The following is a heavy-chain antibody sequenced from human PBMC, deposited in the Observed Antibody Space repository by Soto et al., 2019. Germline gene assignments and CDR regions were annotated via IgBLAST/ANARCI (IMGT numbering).Heavy chain of an antibody. D-gene: IGHD5-18*01. V-gene: IGHV4-59*01. Sequence: QVQLQESGPGLVKPSETLSLTCTVSGGSISSYYWSWLRQPPGKGLEWIAYMYYSGNTNYNPSLKSRVTMAVDTSKRQFSLKLRSVTAADTAVYYCVTLDTPFAFDVWGQGAMVTVSS. CDR2: MYYSGNT. J-gene: IGHJ3*01. CDR1: GGSISSYY. CDR3: VTLDTPFAFDV.